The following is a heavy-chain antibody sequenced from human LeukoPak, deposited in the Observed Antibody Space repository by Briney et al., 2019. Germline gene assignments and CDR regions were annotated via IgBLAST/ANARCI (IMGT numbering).Heavy chain of an antibody. CDR3: ARDAMSWFDP. Sequence: SETLSLTCTVSGGSISSYYWSWLRQPPGKGLEWIGYIYYSGSTNYNPSLKSRVTISVDTSKNQFSLKLSSVTAADTAVYYCARDAMSWFDPWGQGTLVTVSS. V-gene: IGHV4-59*01. J-gene: IGHJ5*02. CDR2: IYYSGST. CDR1: GGSISSYY.